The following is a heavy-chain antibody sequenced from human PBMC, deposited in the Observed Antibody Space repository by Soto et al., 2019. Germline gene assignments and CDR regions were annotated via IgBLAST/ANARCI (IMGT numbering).Heavy chain of an antibody. J-gene: IGHJ6*02. Sequence: LRLSCTASGFTFSSYAMNWVRQAPGKGLEWVSGISGSGGTTYYADSVKGRFTISRDNSKNTVCLQMNSLRAEDTAVYYCAKDLGYCSSTGCYDFYAMDVWGQGTTVTVSS. CDR3: AKDLGYCSSTGCYDFYAMDV. V-gene: IGHV3-23*01. CDR2: ISGSGGTT. D-gene: IGHD2-2*01. CDR1: GFTFSSYA.